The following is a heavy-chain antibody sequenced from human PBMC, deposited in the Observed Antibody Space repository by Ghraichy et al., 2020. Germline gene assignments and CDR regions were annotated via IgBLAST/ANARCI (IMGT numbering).Heavy chain of an antibody. J-gene: IGHJ4*02. V-gene: IGHV4-59*08. Sequence: SETLSLTCTVSGGSISSYYWSWIRQPPGKGLEWIGYIGYSGNTNYNPSLRSRVTISVDTPKNQFSLKLSSVTAADTAVYYCARHVPNGSWATDYWVQGTLVTVSS. CDR1: GGSISSYY. D-gene: IGHD6-13*01. CDR3: ARHVPNGSWATDY. CDR2: IGYSGNT.